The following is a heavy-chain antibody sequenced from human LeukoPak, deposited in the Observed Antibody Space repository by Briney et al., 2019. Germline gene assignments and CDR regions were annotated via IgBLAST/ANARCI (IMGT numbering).Heavy chain of an antibody. CDR2: IYTSGST. D-gene: IGHD6-13*01. J-gene: IGHJ4*02. CDR3: AREVGSSFIFDY. V-gene: IGHV4-4*07. CDR1: GGSIISYY. Sequence: PSETLSLTCTVSGGSIISYYWSWIRQPAGKGLEWIGRIYTSGSTNYNPSLKGRVTISVDKSKNQFSLKLSSVTAADTAVYYCAREVGSSFIFDYWAQGTLVTVSS.